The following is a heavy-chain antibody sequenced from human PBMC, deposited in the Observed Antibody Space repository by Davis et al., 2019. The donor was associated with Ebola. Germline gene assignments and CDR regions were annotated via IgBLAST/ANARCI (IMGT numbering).Heavy chain of an antibody. J-gene: IGHJ4*02. CDR2: ISYDGTNK. V-gene: IGHV3-30-3*01. CDR1: GFTFSDYY. D-gene: IGHD3-10*01. Sequence: GESLKISCAASGFTFSDYYMSWIRQAPGKGLEWVAVISYDGTNKYYADSVKGQFTISRDNSKNTLYLQMNTLRAEDTAVYYCARSLTMVQGVEGYWGQGTLVTVSS. CDR3: ARSLTMVQGVEGY.